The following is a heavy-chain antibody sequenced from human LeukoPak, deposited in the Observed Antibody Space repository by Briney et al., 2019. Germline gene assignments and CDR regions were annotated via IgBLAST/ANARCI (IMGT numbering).Heavy chain of an antibody. D-gene: IGHD6-19*01. CDR2: MNPNSGNT. V-gene: IGHV1-8*01. CDR3: ARVKQWLEPDAFDI. J-gene: IGHJ3*02. CDR1: GYTFTSYD. Sequence: ASVKVSCKASGYTFTSYDINWVRQATGQGLEWMGWMNPNSGNTGYAQKFQGRVTMTRNTSISTAYMEPSSLRSEDTAVYYCARVKQWLEPDAFDIWGQGTMVTVSS.